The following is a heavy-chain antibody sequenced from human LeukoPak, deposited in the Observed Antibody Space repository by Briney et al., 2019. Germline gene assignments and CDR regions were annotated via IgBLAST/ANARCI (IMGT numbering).Heavy chain of an antibody. V-gene: IGHV3-23*01. CDR3: AKDQCTNGVCHTFDY. CDR1: GFTFSSYA. CDR2: ISGSGGST. J-gene: IGHJ4*02. Sequence: GGSLRLSCAASGFTFSSYAMSWVRQAPGKGLEWVSAISGSGGSTYYAGSVKGRFTISRDNSMNTLYLQMNSLRAEDTAVYYCAKDQCTNGVCHTFDYWGQGTLVTVSS. D-gene: IGHD2-8*01.